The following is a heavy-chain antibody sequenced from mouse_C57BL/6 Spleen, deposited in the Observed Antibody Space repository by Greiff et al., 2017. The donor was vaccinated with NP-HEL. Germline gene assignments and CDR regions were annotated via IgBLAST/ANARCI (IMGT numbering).Heavy chain of an antibody. V-gene: IGHV1-50*01. CDR3: ARPYGSSFYWYFDV. D-gene: IGHD1-1*01. J-gene: IGHJ1*03. CDR2: IDPSDSYT. Sequence: VQLQQPGAELVKPGASVKLSCKASGYTFTSYWMQWVKQRPGQGLEWIGEIDPSDSYTNYNQKFKGKATLTVDTSSSTAYMQLSSLTSEDSAVYYCARPYGSSFYWYFDVWGTGTTVTVSS. CDR1: GYTFTSYW.